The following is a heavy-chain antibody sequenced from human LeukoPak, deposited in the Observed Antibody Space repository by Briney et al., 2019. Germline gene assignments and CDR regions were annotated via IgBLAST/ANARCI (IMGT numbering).Heavy chain of an antibody. D-gene: IGHD3-10*01. CDR1: GGTFSSYA. V-gene: IGHV1-69*05. Sequence: SVKVSCKASGGTFSSYAISWVRQAPGQGLEWMGGIITIFGTANYAQKFQGRVTITTDESTSTAYMELSSLRSEDTAVYYCARDGLYYGSGSYHAPFDYWGQGTLVTVSS. CDR3: ARDGLYYGSGSYHAPFDY. J-gene: IGHJ4*02. CDR2: IITIFGTA.